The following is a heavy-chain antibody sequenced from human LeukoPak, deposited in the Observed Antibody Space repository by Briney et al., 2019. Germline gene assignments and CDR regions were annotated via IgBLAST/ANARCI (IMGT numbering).Heavy chain of an antibody. CDR1: GGSISSSSYY. J-gene: IGHJ4*02. CDR3: ARGGDPPFDY. Sequence: SETLSLTCTVSGGSISSSSYYWGWIRQPPGKGLEWIGSIYYSGSTYYNPSLKSRVTISVDTSKNQFSLKLSSVTAADTAVYYCARGGDPPFDYWGQGTLVTVSS. V-gene: IGHV4-39*01. CDR2: IYYSGST. D-gene: IGHD3-16*01.